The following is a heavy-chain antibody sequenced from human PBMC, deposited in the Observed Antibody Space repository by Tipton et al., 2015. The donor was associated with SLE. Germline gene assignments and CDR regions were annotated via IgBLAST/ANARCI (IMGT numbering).Heavy chain of an antibody. CDR2: IYDSGST. J-gene: IGHJ4*02. V-gene: IGHV4-61*05. Sequence: TLSLTCTVSGGSISSSIYYWSWIRQPPGKGLEWIGYIYDSGSTSYNPSLKSRVTISEDTSKQQFSLKLTSLTAADTAVYYCARHAGDYAYFDSWGQGILVTVSS. CDR1: GGSISSSIYY. D-gene: IGHD4-17*01. CDR3: ARHAGDYAYFDS.